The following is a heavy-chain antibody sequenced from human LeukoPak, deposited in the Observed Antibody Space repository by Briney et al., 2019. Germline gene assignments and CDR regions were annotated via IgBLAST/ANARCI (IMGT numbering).Heavy chain of an antibody. CDR3: ARRGTIEYSSSYNWFDP. J-gene: IGHJ5*02. Sequence: ASVKVSCKASGYTFTGYYMHWVRQAPGQGLEWMGWINPNSGGTNYAQKFQGRVTMTRDTSISTAYMELSRLRSDDTAVYYCARRGTIEYSSSYNWFDPWGQGTLVTVSS. V-gene: IGHV1-2*02. D-gene: IGHD6-6*01. CDR1: GYTFTGYY. CDR2: INPNSGGT.